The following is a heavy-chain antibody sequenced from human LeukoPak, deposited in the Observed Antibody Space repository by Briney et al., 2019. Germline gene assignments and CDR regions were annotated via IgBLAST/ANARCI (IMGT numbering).Heavy chain of an antibody. CDR1: GFTFSSYA. V-gene: IGHV3-23*01. Sequence: GGPLRLSCAASGFTFSSYAMSWVRQAPGKGLEWVSAISGSGGSTYYADSVKGRFTISRDNSKNTLYLQMNSLRAEDTAVYYCAKGFNGRAVAGTVDYWGQGTLVTVSS. CDR2: ISGSGGST. J-gene: IGHJ4*02. CDR3: AKGFNGRAVAGTVDY. D-gene: IGHD6-19*01.